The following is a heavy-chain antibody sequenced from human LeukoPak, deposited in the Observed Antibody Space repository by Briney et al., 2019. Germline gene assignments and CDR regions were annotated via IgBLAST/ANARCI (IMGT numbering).Heavy chain of an antibody. CDR2: ISGSGGST. J-gene: IGHJ4*02. D-gene: IGHD4-17*01. CDR3: AKTTVTKDDY. Sequence: GGSLRLSCAASGFTVSSNYMSWVRQAPGKGLEWVSVISGSGGSTYYADSVKGRFTISRDNSKNTLYLQMNSLRAEDTAVYYCAKTTVTKDDYWGQGTLVTVSS. CDR1: GFTVSSNY. V-gene: IGHV3-23*01.